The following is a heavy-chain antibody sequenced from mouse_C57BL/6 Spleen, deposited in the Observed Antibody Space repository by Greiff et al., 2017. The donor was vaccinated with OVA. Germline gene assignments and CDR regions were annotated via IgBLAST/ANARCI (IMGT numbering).Heavy chain of an antibody. J-gene: IGHJ2*01. CDR3: ARRAYHYFDY. CDR2: IDPSDSYT. CDR1: GYTFTSYW. V-gene: IGHV1-50*01. D-gene: IGHD3-1*01. Sequence: QVQLQQPGAELVKPGASVKLSCKASGYTFTSYWMQWVKQRPGQGLEWIGEIDPSDSYTNYNQKFKGKATLTVDTSSSTAYMQLSSLTSEDSAVYCCARRAYHYFDYWGQGTTLTVSS.